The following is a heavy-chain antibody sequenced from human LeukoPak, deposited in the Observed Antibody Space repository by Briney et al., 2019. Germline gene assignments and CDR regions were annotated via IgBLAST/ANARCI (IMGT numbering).Heavy chain of an antibody. CDR3: ARENEYRSASSGYYTKNREPYYFDY. D-gene: IGHD3-22*01. J-gene: IGHJ4*02. CDR2: IYTSGST. Sequence: SQTLSLTCTVSGASISSGSYYWSWIRQPAGKGLEWIGRIYTSGSTNYNPSLKSRVTMSVDTSKNQFSLKLSSVTAADTAVYYCARENEYRSASSGYYTKNREPYYFDYWGQGTLVTVSS. CDR1: GASISSGSYY. V-gene: IGHV4-61*02.